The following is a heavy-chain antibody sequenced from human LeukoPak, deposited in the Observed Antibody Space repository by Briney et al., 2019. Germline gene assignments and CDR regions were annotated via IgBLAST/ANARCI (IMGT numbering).Heavy chain of an antibody. CDR2: IRSKAYGGTT. D-gene: IGHD3-22*01. CDR1: GFTFGDYA. Sequence: GGSLRLSWTAAGFTFGDYAMSWVRQAPGKGLEWVGFIRSKAYGGTTEYAASVKGRFTISRDDSKSIAYLQMNSLKTEDTAVYYCTRESPAGDYYDSSGYGTSYWGQGTLVTVSS. CDR3: TRESPAGDYYDSSGYGTSY. V-gene: IGHV3-49*04. J-gene: IGHJ4*02.